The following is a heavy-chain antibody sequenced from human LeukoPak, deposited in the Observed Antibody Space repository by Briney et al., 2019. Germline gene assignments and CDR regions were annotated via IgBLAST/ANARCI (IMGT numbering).Heavy chain of an antibody. CDR2: IYYSGST. Sequence: SETLSLTCTVSGGSISSSSYYWGWIRQPPGKGLEWIGSIYYSGSTYYNPSLKSRVTISVDTSKNQFSLKLSSVTAADTAVYYCARVGYCSSTSCYQRDIGGAFDIWGQGTMVTVSS. CDR3: ARVGYCSSTSCYQRDIGGAFDI. D-gene: IGHD2-2*01. V-gene: IGHV4-39*01. CDR1: GGSISSSSYY. J-gene: IGHJ3*02.